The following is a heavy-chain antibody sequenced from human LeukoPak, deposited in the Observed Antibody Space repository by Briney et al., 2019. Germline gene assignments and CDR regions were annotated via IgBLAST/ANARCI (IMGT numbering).Heavy chain of an antibody. J-gene: IGHJ4*02. CDR3: AKYSRIAVAGTVDY. V-gene: IGHV3-23*01. CDR1: GFTFSSYA. D-gene: IGHD6-19*01. CDR2: ISGSGGST. Sequence: SGGSLRLSCAASGFTFSSYAMSWVRQAPGKGLEWVSAISGSGGSTYYADSVKGRFTISRDNSKNTVYLQMDSLRAEDTAIYYCAKYSRIAVAGTVDYWGQGTLVTVSS.